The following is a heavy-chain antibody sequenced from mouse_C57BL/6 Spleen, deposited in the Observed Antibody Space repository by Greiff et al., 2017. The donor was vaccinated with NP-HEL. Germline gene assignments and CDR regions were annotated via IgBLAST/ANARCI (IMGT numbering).Heavy chain of an antibody. CDR2: ISSGGDYI. V-gene: IGHV5-9-1*02. Sequence: EVQRVESGEGLVKPGGSLKLSCAASGFTFSSYAMSWVRQTPEKRLEWVAYISSGGDYIYYADTVKGRFTISRDNARNTLYLQMSSLKSEDTAMYYCTRDRGYGSSYVRFAYWGQGTLVTVSA. D-gene: IGHD1-1*01. CDR1: GFTFSSYA. CDR3: TRDRGYGSSYVRFAY. J-gene: IGHJ3*01.